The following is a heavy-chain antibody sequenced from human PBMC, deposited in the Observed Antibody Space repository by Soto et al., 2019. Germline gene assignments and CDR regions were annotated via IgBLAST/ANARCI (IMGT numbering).Heavy chain of an antibody. CDR1: GGSIGGRY. Sequence: SETLSLTCTVSGGSIGGRYWGCIRHPPGKGLEWIRYVYDSGSPRYSPYHKSLVTMSAATSKNQFSLKLRAVTAADTAVYYGARVGERWQYFDWFYDFDYWGQGALVTVSS. CDR3: ARVGERWQYFDWFYDFDY. V-gene: IGHV4-59*01. D-gene: IGHD3-9*01. CDR2: VYDSGSP. J-gene: IGHJ4*02.